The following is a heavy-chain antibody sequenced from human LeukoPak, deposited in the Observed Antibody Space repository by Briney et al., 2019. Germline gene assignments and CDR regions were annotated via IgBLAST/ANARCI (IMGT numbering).Heavy chain of an antibody. V-gene: IGHV3-30*18. D-gene: IGHD3-22*01. Sequence: SGGSLRLSCAASGFTFSSYGMHWVRQAPGKGLEWVAVISYDGSNKYYADSVKGRFTISRDNSKNTLYLQMNSLRAEDTAVYYCAKDGDYYDSSGYFDYWGQGTLVTVSS. CDR3: AKDGDYYDSSGYFDY. J-gene: IGHJ4*02. CDR2: ISYDGSNK. CDR1: GFTFSSYG.